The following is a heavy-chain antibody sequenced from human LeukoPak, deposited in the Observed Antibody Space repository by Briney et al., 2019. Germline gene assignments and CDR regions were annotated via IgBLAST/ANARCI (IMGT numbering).Heavy chain of an antibody. CDR2: ISSSDNTI. D-gene: IGHD5-18*01. J-gene: IGHJ4*02. V-gene: IGHV3-48*03. CDR3: ARSARDSEYTNMDY. CDR1: GFTFSSYE. Sequence: GGSLRLSCAASGFTFSSYEMNWVRQAPGKGLEWVSYISSSDNTIYYADSVKGRFTISRDNDKNSLYLQMNSLRAEDTAVYYCARSARDSEYTNMDYWGQGTLVTVSS.